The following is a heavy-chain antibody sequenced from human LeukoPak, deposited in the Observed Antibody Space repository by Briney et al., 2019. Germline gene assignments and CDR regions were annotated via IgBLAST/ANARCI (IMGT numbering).Heavy chain of an antibody. CDR1: GGSISSGGYY. J-gene: IGHJ6*02. Sequence: PSQTLSLTCTVSGGSISSGGYYWSWIRQHPGKGLEWIGYILHSGTTNYNPSLKSRVTMSLDTSTNQFSLKLSSVTAADTAVYYCARGSGSYGYSDYYYGMDVWGHGTTVTVSS. V-gene: IGHV4-31*03. D-gene: IGHD1-26*01. CDR3: ARGSGSYGYSDYYYGMDV. CDR2: ILHSGTT.